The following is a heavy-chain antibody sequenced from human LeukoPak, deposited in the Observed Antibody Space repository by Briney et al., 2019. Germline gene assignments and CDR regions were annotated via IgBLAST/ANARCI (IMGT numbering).Heavy chain of an antibody. Sequence: SETLSLTCAVYGGSFSGYYWSWIRQSPEKGLEWIGEINHSGGTNYKPSLKSRITISVDTSKNQFSLKLSSVTAADTAVYYCARQGYYDSSGVYYYMDVWGKGTTVTVSS. V-gene: IGHV4-34*01. D-gene: IGHD3-22*01. J-gene: IGHJ6*03. CDR1: GGSFSGYY. CDR2: INHSGGT. CDR3: ARQGYYDSSGVYYYMDV.